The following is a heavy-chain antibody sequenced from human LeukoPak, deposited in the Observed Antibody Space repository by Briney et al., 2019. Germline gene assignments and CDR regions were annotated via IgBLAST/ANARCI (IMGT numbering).Heavy chain of an antibody. CDR3: TPSIAAPTFFDY. CDR2: IKSKTDGRTT. D-gene: IGHD6-6*01. Sequence: GGSLRLSCAASGFTFSNAWMSWVRQAPGKGLEWVGRIKSKTDGRTTDYAAPVKGRFTISRDDSKNTLYLQMNSLKTEDTAVYYCTPSIAAPTFFDYWGQGTLVTVSS. J-gene: IGHJ4*02. CDR1: GFTFSNAW. V-gene: IGHV3-15*01.